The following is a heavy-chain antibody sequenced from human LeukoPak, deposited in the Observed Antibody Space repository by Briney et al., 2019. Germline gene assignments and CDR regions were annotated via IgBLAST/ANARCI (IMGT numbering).Heavy chain of an antibody. CDR3: ARDRVVRGTYYGMDV. D-gene: IGHD3-10*01. CDR1: GGSISSGGYY. CDR2: IYYSGST. Sequence: PSQTLSLTCTVSGGSISSGGYYWSWIRQHPGKGLDWIGYIYYSGSTYYNPSLKSRVSISVDTSKNQFSLKLSSVTAADTDVYYCARDRVVRGTYYGMDVWGQGTTVTVSS. J-gene: IGHJ6*02. V-gene: IGHV4-31*03.